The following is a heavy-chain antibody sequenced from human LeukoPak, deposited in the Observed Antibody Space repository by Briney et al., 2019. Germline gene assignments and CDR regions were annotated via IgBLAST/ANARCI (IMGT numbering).Heavy chain of an antibody. Sequence: PGRSLRLSCAASGFTFDDYAMHWVRQAPGKGLEWVSGISWNSGSIGYADSVKGRFTISRDNAKNSLYLQMNGLRAEDTALYYCAKSPHTAGGSWDYFDYWGQGTLVTVSS. D-gene: IGHD6-13*01. CDR1: GFTFDDYA. J-gene: IGHJ4*02. CDR3: AKSPHTAGGSWDYFDY. CDR2: ISWNSGSI. V-gene: IGHV3-9*01.